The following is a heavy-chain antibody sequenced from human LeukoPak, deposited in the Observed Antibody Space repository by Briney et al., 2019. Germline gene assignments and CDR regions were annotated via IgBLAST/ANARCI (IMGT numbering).Heavy chain of an antibody. CDR1: GFTFSSYS. J-gene: IGHJ3*02. D-gene: IGHD3-22*01. CDR3: AKDTGIVVTDAFDI. V-gene: IGHV3-21*04. CDR2: ISSSSSYK. Sequence: GGSLRLSCAASGFTFSSYSMNWVRQAPGKGLEWVSSISSSSSYKYYADSVKGRFTISRDNAKNSLYLQMNSLRAEDMALYYCAKDTGIVVTDAFDIWGQGTMVTVSS.